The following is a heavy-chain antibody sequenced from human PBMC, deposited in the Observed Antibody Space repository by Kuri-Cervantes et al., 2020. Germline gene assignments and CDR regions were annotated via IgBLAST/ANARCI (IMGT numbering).Heavy chain of an antibody. CDR3: ARSIAVADNY. CDR1: GFTFSSYA. D-gene: IGHD6-19*01. J-gene: IGHJ4*02. CDR2: ISYDGSNK. V-gene: IGHV3-30-3*01. Sequence: GGSLRLSCAASGFTFSSYAMHWVRQAPGKGLEWVAVISYDGSNKYYADSVKGRFTISRDNSKNTLYLQMNSLRAEDTAVYYCARSIAVADNYRGQGTLVTVSS.